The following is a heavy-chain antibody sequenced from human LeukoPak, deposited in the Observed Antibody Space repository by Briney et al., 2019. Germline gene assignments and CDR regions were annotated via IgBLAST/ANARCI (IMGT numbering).Heavy chain of an antibody. CDR1: VFTFSSYE. J-gene: IGHJ4*02. CDR3: AAAYGSGAGYSAY. Sequence: GGSLRLSCAASVFTFSSYEVNWVRQAPGKGLEWVSYISSSGSTIYYADSVKGRFTISRDNAKNSLYLQMNSLGAEDTAVYYSAAAYGSGAGYSAYWGQGTLVTVSS. D-gene: IGHD3-10*01. CDR2: ISSSGSTI. V-gene: IGHV3-48*03.